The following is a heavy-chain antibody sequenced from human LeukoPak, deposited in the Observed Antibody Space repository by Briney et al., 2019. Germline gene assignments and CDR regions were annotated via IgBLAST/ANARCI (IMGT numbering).Heavy chain of an antibody. J-gene: IGHJ5*02. CDR3: TFAPAAGTSNWFDP. V-gene: IGHV1-69*13. CDR1: GYTFTSYA. CDR2: IIPIFGTA. Sequence: SVKVSCKASGYTFTSYAISWVRQAPGQGLEWMGGIIPIFGTANYAQKFQGRVTITADESTSTAYMELSSLRSEDTAVYYCTFAPAAGTSNWFDPWGQGTLVTVSS. D-gene: IGHD6-13*01.